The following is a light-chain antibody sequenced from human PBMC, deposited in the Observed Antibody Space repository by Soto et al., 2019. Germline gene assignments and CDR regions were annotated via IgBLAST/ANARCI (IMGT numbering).Light chain of an antibody. CDR2: DVY. CDR3: SSYTSSTTLV. CDR1: RGDIGGYNY. Sequence: QSVLTQPASVSASPGQSITISCTGTRGDIGGYNYVSWYQQHPGKAPKLMIYDVYHRPSGVSNRFSASKSGNTASLTISGPQAEDEADYYCSSYTSSTTLVFGTGTKVTVL. J-gene: IGLJ1*01. V-gene: IGLV2-14*03.